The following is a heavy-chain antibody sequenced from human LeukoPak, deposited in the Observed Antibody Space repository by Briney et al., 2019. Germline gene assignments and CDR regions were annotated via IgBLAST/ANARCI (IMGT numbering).Heavy chain of an antibody. CDR3: ARGQWLVKEFDY. D-gene: IGHD6-19*01. Sequence: PSETLSPTCTVSGGSISSYYWSWIRQPPGKGLEWIGYIYYSGSTNYNPSLKSRVTISVDTSKNQFSLKLSSVTAADTAVYYCARGQWLVKEFDYWGQGTLVTVSS. CDR1: GGSISSYY. V-gene: IGHV4-59*01. J-gene: IGHJ4*02. CDR2: IYYSGST.